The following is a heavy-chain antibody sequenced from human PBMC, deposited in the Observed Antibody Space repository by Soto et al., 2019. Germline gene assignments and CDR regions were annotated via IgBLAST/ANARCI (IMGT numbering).Heavy chain of an antibody. CDR1: GFTFTTFG. CDR3: ARDRSLGIAAAGLDY. V-gene: IGHV3-33*01. D-gene: IGHD6-13*01. CDR2: ISYAGSNK. J-gene: IGHJ4*02. Sequence: QVQLVESGGGVVQPGRSLRLSCEASGFTFTTFGIHWVRQAPGKGLEWVAVISYAGSNKYNADPFRGRFTISRDNSKNMVYLQMKSLRVDDTAVYYCARDRSLGIAAAGLDYLGPGTLVTVSS.